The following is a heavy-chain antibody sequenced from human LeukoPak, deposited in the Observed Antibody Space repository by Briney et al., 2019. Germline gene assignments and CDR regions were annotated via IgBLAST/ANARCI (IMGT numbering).Heavy chain of an antibody. D-gene: IGHD3-10*01. Sequence: GGSLRLSCAASGFTFSSYAMHWVRQAPGKGLEWVAVISYDGSNKYYADSVKGRFTISRDNSKNTLYLQMNNLKTEDTAVYYCVRIRGEAAIDYWGQGTLVTVST. V-gene: IGHV3-30-3*01. J-gene: IGHJ4*02. CDR3: VRIRGEAAIDY. CDR1: GFTFSSYA. CDR2: ISYDGSNK.